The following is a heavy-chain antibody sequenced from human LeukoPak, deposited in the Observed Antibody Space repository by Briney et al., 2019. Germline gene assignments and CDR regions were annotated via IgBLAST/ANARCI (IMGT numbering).Heavy chain of an antibody. CDR2: ISSSSSYI. D-gene: IGHD3-22*01. CDR1: GFTFSSYS. V-gene: IGHV3-21*01. CDR3: ARAAYYYDSSGYLDY. J-gene: IGHJ4*02. Sequence: GGSLRLSCAASGFTFSSYSMNWVRQAPGKGLEWVSSISSSSSYIYYADSVKGRFTISRDNAKNSLYLQMNSLRAEDTAVYYCARAAYYYDSSGYLDYWGQGTLVTVSS.